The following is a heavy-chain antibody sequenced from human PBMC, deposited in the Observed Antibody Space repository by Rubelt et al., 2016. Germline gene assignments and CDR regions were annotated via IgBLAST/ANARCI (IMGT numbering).Heavy chain of an antibody. Sequence: QVQLVQSGAEVKKPGASVKVSCKASGYTFTSYAMHWVRQAPGQRLEWMGWINAGNGNTKYSQKFQGRVTITSDTSASTAYMELSSLRSEDTAVYYCARKGYGYGMDVWGQGTTVTVSS. J-gene: IGHJ6*02. CDR1: GYTFTSYA. V-gene: IGHV1-3*01. CDR2: INAGNGNT. CDR3: ARKGYGYGMDV. D-gene: IGHD3-16*01.